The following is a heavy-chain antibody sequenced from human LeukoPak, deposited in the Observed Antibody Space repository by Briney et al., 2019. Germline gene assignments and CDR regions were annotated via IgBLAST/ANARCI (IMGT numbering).Heavy chain of an antibody. CDR1: GGSISSYY. J-gene: IGHJ6*03. CDR2: IYTSGST. V-gene: IGHV4-4*07. Sequence: PSETLSLTCTVSGGSISSYYWSWIRQPAGKGLEWIGRIYTSGSTNYNPSLKSRVTMSVDTSKNQFSLKLSSVTAADTAVYYCARLYKWDSGSYPRTAYYYYMDVWGKGTTVTVSS. D-gene: IGHD1-26*01. CDR3: ARLYKWDSGSYPRTAYYYYMDV.